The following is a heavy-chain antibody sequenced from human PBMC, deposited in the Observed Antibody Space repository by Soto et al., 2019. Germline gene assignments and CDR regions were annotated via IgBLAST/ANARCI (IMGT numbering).Heavy chain of an antibody. V-gene: IGHV4-31*01. Sequence: QVQLQESGPGLVKPSQTLSLTCTVSGGSISSRTSYWSWIRQHPGKGLEWIGYIYYGGDSFYNPSLKSQVTIARTTSETPFSLRLTSVPAADPAVSFWAREGGGGVDCWGQGTLVTVAS. CDR3: AREGGGGVDC. CDR1: GGSISSRTSY. J-gene: IGHJ4*02. D-gene: IGHD1-26*01. CDR2: IYYGGDS.